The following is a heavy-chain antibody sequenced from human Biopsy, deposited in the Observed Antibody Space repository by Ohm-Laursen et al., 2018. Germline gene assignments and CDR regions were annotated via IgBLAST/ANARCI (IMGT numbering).Heavy chain of an antibody. Sequence: GTLSLTCTVSGGSITGDFWNWIRQTPEKGLEWIGYRFHSGSPIYNPSLQSRVTISIDTSKNQFSLTLSSVSAADTAVYYCARLSRRGYIIFFDYWGRGTRVTVSS. CDR2: RFHSGSP. J-gene: IGHJ4*02. CDR3: ARLSRRGYIIFFDY. D-gene: IGHD5-12*01. V-gene: IGHV4-59*08. CDR1: GGSITGDF.